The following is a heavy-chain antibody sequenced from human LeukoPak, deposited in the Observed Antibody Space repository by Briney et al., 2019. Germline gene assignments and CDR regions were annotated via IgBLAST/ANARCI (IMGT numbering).Heavy chain of an antibody. CDR3: ARDVDSSGWPKNWFDP. Sequence: ASMKVSCKASGYTFTGYYMHWVRQAPGQGLEWMGWINPNSGGTNYAQKFQGRVTMTRDTSISTAYMELSRLRSDDTAVYYCARDVDSSGWPKNWFDPWGQGTLVTVSS. V-gene: IGHV1-2*02. J-gene: IGHJ5*02. CDR1: GYTFTGYY. D-gene: IGHD6-19*01. CDR2: INPNSGGT.